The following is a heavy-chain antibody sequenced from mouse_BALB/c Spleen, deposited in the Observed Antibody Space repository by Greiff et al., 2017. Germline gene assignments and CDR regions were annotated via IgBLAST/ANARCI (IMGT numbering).Heavy chain of an antibody. V-gene: IGHV5-17*02. CDR3: ARSALLLPFDY. D-gene: IGHD1-1*01. CDR1: GFTFSSFG. CDR2: ISSGSSTI. Sequence: EVQRVESGGGLVQPGGSRKLSCAASGFTFSSFGMHWVRQAPEKGLEWVAYISSGSSTIYYADTVKGRFTISRDNPKNTLFLQMTSLRSEDTAMYYCARSALLLPFDYWGQGTTLTVSS. J-gene: IGHJ2*01.